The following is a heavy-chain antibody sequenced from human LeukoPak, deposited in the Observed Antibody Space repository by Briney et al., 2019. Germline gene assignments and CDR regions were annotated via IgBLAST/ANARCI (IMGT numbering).Heavy chain of an antibody. CDR3: ARDRSLGEQLEFDY. V-gene: IGHV4-59*01. CDR2: IYYSGST. D-gene: IGHD6-13*01. CDR1: GGSISSYY. Sequence: SEALSLTCTVSGGSISSYYWSWIRQPPGKGLEWIGYIYYSGSTNYNPSLKSRVTISVDTSKNQFSLKLSSVTAADTAVYYCARDRSLGEQLEFDYWGQGTLVTVSS. J-gene: IGHJ4*02.